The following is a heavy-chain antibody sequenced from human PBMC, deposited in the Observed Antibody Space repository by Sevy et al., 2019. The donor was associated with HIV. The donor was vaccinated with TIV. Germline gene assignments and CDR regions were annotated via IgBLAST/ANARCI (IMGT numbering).Heavy chain of an antibody. CDR2: IISSGSSK. J-gene: IGHJ4*02. CDR1: GFTFSSYE. V-gene: IGHV3-48*03. Sequence: GGSLRLSCTASGFTFSSYEMNWVRQAPGKGLEWVSNIISSGSSKYYADSVKGRFTISRDNAKNSLFLQMNSLRAEDTAVYYCARGPHHYYDSSAFFDYWGQGTQVTVSS. D-gene: IGHD3-22*01. CDR3: ARGPHHYYDSSAFFDY.